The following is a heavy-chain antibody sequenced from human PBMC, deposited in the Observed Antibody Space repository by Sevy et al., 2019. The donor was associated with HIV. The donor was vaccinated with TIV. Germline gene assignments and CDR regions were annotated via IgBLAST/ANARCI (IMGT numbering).Heavy chain of an antibody. CDR3: AKSGSYNLLPSYYFDY. V-gene: IGHV3-9*01. D-gene: IGHD1-26*01. Sequence: GGSLRLSCAASGFTFDDYAMHWVRQAPGKGLEWVSGISWNSGSIGYADSVKGRFTISRDNAKNSLYLQMNSLRAEDTALYYCAKSGSYNLLPSYYFDYWGQGTLVTVSS. CDR2: ISWNSGSI. CDR1: GFTFDDYA. J-gene: IGHJ4*02.